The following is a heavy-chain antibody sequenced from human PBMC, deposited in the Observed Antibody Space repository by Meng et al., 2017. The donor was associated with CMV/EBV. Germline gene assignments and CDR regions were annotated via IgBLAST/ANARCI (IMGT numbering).Heavy chain of an antibody. V-gene: IGHV3-69-1*01. D-gene: IGHD6-13*01. CDR2: ISSSSTI. J-gene: IGHJ4*02. CDR1: GFTFSDYY. CDR3: GFSSWYKGPSGY. Sequence: GESLKISCAASGFTFSDYYMNWVRQAPGKGLEWVSSISSSSTIYYADSVKGRFTISRDNAKNSLYLQMNSLRAEDTAVYYCGFSSWYKGPSGYWGQGTLVTVSS.